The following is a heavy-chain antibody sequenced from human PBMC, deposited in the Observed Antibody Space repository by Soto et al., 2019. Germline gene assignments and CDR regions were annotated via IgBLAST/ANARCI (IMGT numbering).Heavy chain of an antibody. D-gene: IGHD4-17*01. J-gene: IGHJ4*02. V-gene: IGHV3-30*18. Sequence: QVQLVESGGGVVQPGRSLRLSCAASGFTFSSYGMHWVRQAPGKGLEWVAVISYDGNNKYYADSVKGRFTISRDNSKTTLYLQMNSLRAEDTAVYYCAKDHLETTVTTPSYWGQGTLVTVSS. CDR1: GFTFSSYG. CDR3: AKDHLETTVTTPSY. CDR2: ISYDGNNK.